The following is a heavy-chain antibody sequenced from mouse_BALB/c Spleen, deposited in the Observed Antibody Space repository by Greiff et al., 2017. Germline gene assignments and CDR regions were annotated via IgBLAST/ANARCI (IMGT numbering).Heavy chain of an antibody. CDR2: IYPGDGDT. CDR1: GYAFSSSW. CDR3: ARSGTMITMDY. Sequence: QVQLQQSGPELVKPGASVKISCKASGYAFSSSWMNWVKQRPGQGLEWIGRIYPGDGDTNYNGKFKGKATLTADKSSSTAYMQLSSLTSVDSAVYFCARSGTMITMDYWGQGTSVTVSS. J-gene: IGHJ4*01. D-gene: IGHD2-4*01. V-gene: IGHV1-82*01.